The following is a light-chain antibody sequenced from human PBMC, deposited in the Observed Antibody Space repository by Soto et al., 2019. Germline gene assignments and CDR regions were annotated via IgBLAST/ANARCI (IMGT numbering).Light chain of an antibody. V-gene: IGKV3-20*01. CDR1: QSVSSSY. CDR2: GAS. J-gene: IGKJ1*01. Sequence: EIVLTQSPGTLSLSPGERATLSCRASQSVSSSYLAWYQQRPGQAPRLLIFGASIRATGIPDRFSGSGSGTDFTLTISRLEPEDFAVFYCQQYGSSPTTFGQGTKVEIK. CDR3: QQYGSSPTT.